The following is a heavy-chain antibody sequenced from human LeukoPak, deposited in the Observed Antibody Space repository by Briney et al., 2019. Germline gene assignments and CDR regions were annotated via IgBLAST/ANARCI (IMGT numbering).Heavy chain of an antibody. CDR1: GDSISSGGYY. CDR3: ARVLGGARSSGYSILHFDY. CDR2: IYYSGST. J-gene: IGHJ4*02. D-gene: IGHD3-22*01. V-gene: IGHV4-31*03. Sequence: PSQTLSLTCTVSGDSISSGGYYWSWIRQHPGKGLEWIGYIYYSGSTYYNPSLKSRVTISLDTSKNQFSLNLSSVTAADTAVYYCARVLGGARSSGYSILHFDYWGQGTLVTVSS.